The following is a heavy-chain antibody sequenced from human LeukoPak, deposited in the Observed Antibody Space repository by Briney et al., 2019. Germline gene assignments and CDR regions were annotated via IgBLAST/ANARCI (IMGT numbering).Heavy chain of an antibody. CDR3: ARVVVLLGHYVLDV. CDR2: TRNKTKSYTT. D-gene: IGHD2-2*01. Sequence: GGSLRLSCAASGFTFSDLYMEWVRQAPGKGVEGVGRTRNKTKSYTTEYAASVKDRFSISRDDSKNSLYLQMNSLKTEDTAVYYCARVVVLLGHYVLDVWGQGTTVTVSS. V-gene: IGHV3-72*01. J-gene: IGHJ6*02. CDR1: GFTFSDLY.